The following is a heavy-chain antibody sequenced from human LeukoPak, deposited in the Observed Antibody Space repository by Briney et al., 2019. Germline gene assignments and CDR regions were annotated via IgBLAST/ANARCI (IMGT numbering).Heavy chain of an antibody. CDR3: AKPQQWLVRRYFDY. CDR1: GFTFSSYG. Sequence: GGSLRLSCAASGFTFSSYGMHWVRQAPGKGLEWVAFIRYDGSNKYYADSVKGRFTISRDNSKNTLYLQMNSLRAEDTAVYYCAKPQQWLVRRYFDYWGQGTLVTVSS. CDR2: IRYDGSNK. J-gene: IGHJ4*02. D-gene: IGHD6-19*01. V-gene: IGHV3-30*02.